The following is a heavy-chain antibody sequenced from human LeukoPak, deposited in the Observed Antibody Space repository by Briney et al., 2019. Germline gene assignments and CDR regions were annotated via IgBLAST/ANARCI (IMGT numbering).Heavy chain of an antibody. CDR3: VRDKSYSSSAYSPAY. D-gene: IGHD6-19*01. V-gene: IGHV3-21*06. J-gene: IGHJ4*02. Sequence: GGSLRLSCAASGISFSSYMMNWVRQAPGKGLEWVSSISMDAVYIHYADSVRGRFTVSRDNAQNSVFLQMNSLRAEDTAVYYCVRDKSYSSSAYSPAYWGQGTLVTVSS. CDR2: ISMDAVYI. CDR1: GISFSSYM.